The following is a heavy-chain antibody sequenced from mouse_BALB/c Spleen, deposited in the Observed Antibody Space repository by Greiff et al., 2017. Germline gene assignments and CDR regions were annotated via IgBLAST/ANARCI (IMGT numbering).Heavy chain of an antibody. D-gene: IGHD2-14*01. Sequence: VKLMESGPGLVQPSQSLSITCTVSGFSLTSYGVHWVRQSPGKGLEWLGVIWSGGSTDYNAAFISRLSISKDNSKSQVFFKMNSLQANDTAIYYCATNRGNYRYEAYWGQGTLVTVSA. CDR3: ATNRGNYRYEAY. CDR1: GFSLTSYG. V-gene: IGHV2-2*02. CDR2: IWSGGST. J-gene: IGHJ3*01.